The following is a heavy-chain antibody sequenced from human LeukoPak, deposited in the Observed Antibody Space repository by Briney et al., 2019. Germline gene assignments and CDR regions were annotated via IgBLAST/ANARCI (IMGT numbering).Heavy chain of an antibody. CDR1: GGSISSGGYY. CDR3: ARDKSYYDSSGYSAYYYYYMDV. D-gene: IGHD3-22*01. V-gene: IGHV4-30-2*01. Sequence: SETLSLTCTVSGGSISSGGYYWSWIRQPPGKGLEWIGYIYHSGSTYYNPSLKSRVTISVDRSKNQFSLKLSSVTAADTAVYYCARDKSYYDSSGYSAYYYYYMDVWGKGTTVTVSS. CDR2: IYHSGST. J-gene: IGHJ6*03.